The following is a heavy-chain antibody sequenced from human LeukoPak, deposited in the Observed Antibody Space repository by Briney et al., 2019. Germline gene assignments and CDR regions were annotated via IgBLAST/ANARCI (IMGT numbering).Heavy chain of an antibody. CDR1: GGTFSSYA. CDR2: IIPIFGTA. D-gene: IGHD6-6*01. CDR3: ARRKIAARPNYYYGMDV. J-gene: IGHJ6*02. V-gene: IGHV1-69*13. Sequence: GASVKVSCKASGGTFSSYAISWVRQAPGQGLEWMGGIIPIFGTANYAQKFQGRVTITADESTSTAYMELSSLRSEDTAVYYCARRKIAARPNYYYGMDVWGQGTTVTVSS.